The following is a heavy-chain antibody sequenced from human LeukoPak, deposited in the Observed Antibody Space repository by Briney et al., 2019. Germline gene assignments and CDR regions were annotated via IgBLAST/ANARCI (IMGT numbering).Heavy chain of an antibody. CDR1: SDSISSHY. CDR2: IYTNGRT. V-gene: IGHV4-4*07. J-gene: IGHJ4*02. CDR3: ARGSNSGWRRPFDY. Sequence: PSETLSLTCTVSSDSISSHYWGWIRQPAGKGLEWIGRIYTNGRTNYNPSLRSRLTMSVDTSKNQFSLKLSSVTAADTAVYYCARGSNSGWRRPFDYWGQGTLVTVSS. D-gene: IGHD6-19*01.